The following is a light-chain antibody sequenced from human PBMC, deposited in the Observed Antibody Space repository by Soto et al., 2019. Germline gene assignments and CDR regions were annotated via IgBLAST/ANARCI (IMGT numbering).Light chain of an antibody. CDR1: SSNIGSNT. CDR2: GTN. J-gene: IGLJ1*01. CDR3: AALDDSLIAYV. V-gene: IGLV1-44*01. Sequence: QSVLPQPPSASGTPGQRVTISCSGGSSNIGSNTVNWYQQLPGTAPKLLIYGTNQRPSGVPDRFSGSKSGTSASLAISGLHSEDEADYFCAALDDSLIAYVFGIGTKVTVL.